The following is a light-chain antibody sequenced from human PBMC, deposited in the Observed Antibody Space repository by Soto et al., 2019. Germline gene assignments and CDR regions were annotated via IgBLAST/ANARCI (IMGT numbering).Light chain of an antibody. J-gene: IGKJ5*01. CDR1: HNIDTY. Sequence: IQMTQSPSSLSASVGDRVTITCRASHNIDTYLNWYQQKPGKAPILLIYAASSLQSGVPSRFSGSGSGTDLTLTISSMQPEDFATYYCQQTYSLPPDITYGQGTRLEIK. CDR3: QQTYSLPPDIT. V-gene: IGKV1-39*01. CDR2: AAS.